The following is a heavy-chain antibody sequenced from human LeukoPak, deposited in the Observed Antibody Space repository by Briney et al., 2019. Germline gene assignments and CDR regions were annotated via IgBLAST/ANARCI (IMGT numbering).Heavy chain of an antibody. CDR1: GFTFSSYW. CDR3: ARMGSYDILTGYYWLDY. CDR2: IKQDGSEK. V-gene: IGHV3-7*01. J-gene: IGHJ4*02. Sequence: GGSLRLSCAASGFTFSSYWMSWVRQAPGRGLEWVGNIKQDGSEKYYVDSVKGRFTISRDNAKNSLYLQMNGLRAEDTAVYYCARMGSYDILTGYYWLDYWGQGTLVTVSS. D-gene: IGHD3-9*01.